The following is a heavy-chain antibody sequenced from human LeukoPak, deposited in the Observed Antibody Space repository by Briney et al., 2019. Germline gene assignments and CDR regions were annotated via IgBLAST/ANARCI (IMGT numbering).Heavy chain of an antibody. CDR1: GFTFSNYA. Sequence: GGSLRLSCAASGFTFSNYAMNWVRQAPGKGLEWVSSISGSGDDPSYADSVKGRFTISRDNSRNTLYLQMNSLRAEDTAVYYCARDRTYGSGSYSFDYWGQGTLVTVSS. J-gene: IGHJ4*02. D-gene: IGHD3-10*01. CDR2: ISGSGDDP. V-gene: IGHV3-23*01. CDR3: ARDRTYGSGSYSFDY.